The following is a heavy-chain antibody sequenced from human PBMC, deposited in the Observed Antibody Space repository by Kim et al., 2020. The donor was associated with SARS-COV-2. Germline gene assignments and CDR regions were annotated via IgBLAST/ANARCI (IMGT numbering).Heavy chain of an antibody. J-gene: IGHJ4*02. D-gene: IGHD3-22*01. CDR1: GFTFSSYG. Sequence: GGSLRLYCAASGFTFSSYGMHWVRQAPGKGLEWVAVISYDGSNKYYADSVKGRFTISRDNSKNTLYLQMNSLRAEDTAVYYCASPSYLYYYDSSGYYSNRFDYWGQGTLVTVSS. CDR3: ASPSYLYYYDSSGYYSNRFDY. CDR2: ISYDGSNK. V-gene: IGHV3-33*05.